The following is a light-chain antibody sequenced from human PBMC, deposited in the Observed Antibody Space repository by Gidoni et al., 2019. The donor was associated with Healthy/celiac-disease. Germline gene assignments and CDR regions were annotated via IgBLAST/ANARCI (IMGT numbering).Light chain of an antibody. V-gene: IGKV1-5*01. Sequence: DIQMSHSPSTLSASVGDRVTLTCRAIQSISSWLAWYQQKPGKAPQLLIYDASSLESGVPSRFDGSGSGTEFTLTISGLQPNDFATYYCRQYNSYSGTFXQXTKVEIK. J-gene: IGKJ1*01. CDR1: QSISSW. CDR3: RQYNSYSGT. CDR2: DAS.